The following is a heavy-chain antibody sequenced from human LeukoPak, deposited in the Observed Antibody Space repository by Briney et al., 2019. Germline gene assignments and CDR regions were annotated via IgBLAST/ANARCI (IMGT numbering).Heavy chain of an antibody. CDR2: IYYSGIT. V-gene: IGHV4-39*01. Sequence: SEALSLTCTVSGGSISSSTYFWGWIRRPPGKGLEWIGSIYYSGITYYNPSLKSRVTMSVDTSKNQFSLKLSSVTAADTAVYYCARHAGSYDSMIVEFDYWGQGALVTVSS. CDR3: ARHAGSYDSMIVEFDY. D-gene: IGHD3-10*01. CDR1: GGSISSSTYF. J-gene: IGHJ4*02.